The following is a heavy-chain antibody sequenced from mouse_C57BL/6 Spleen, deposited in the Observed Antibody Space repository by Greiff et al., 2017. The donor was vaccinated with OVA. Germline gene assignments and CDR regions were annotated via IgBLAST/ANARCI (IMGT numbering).Heavy chain of an antibody. J-gene: IGHJ2*01. D-gene: IGHD3-2*02. V-gene: IGHV1-50*01. Sequence: VQLQQPGAELVKPGASVKLSCKASGYTFTSYWMQWVKQRPGQGLEWIGEIDPSDSYTNYNQKFKGKATLTVDTSSSTAYMQLSSLKSEDSAVYYCARGTAQAKGYWGQGTTLTVSS. CDR2: IDPSDSYT. CDR1: GYTFTSYW. CDR3: ARGTAQAKGY.